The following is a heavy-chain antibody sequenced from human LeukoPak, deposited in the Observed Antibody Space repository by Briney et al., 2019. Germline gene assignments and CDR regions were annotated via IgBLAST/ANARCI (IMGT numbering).Heavy chain of an antibody. V-gene: IGHV3-74*01. CDR2: INGDGSST. CDR3: ARDGLGSAHAY. D-gene: IGHD3/OR15-3a*01. Sequence: GGSLRLSCAAPGFTFSSYWMHWVRQAPGKGLLWLSRINGDGSSTSYADSVKGRFTISRDNAKNTLYLQMNSLRAEDTAVYYCARDGLGSAHAYWGQGTLVTVSS. CDR1: GFTFSSYW. J-gene: IGHJ4*02.